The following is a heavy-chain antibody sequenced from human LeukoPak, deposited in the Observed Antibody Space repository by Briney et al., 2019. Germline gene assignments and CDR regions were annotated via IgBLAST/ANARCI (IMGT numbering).Heavy chain of an antibody. D-gene: IGHD1-14*01. CDR2: INSDGSTT. CDR3: ARGSAVTGVH. V-gene: IGHV3-74*01. CDR1: GFTFSSYW. J-gene: IGHJ4*02. Sequence: GGSLRLSCAASGFTFSSYWMHWVRQAPGKGLVWISRINSDGSTTNYADSVKGRFTISRDNAKNTLYLQMNSLRAEDTAMYYCARGSAVTGVHWGQGTLVTVSS.